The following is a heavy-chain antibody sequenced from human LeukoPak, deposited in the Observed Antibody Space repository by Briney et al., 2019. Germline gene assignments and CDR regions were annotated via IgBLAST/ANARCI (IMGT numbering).Heavy chain of an antibody. J-gene: IGHJ4*02. D-gene: IGHD3/OR15-3a*01. CDR1: GFTFSSYA. CDR3: AKVDRWTRFDN. CDR2: ISWNSGSI. Sequence: GGSLRLSCAASGFTFSSYAMSWVRQAPGKGLEWVSGISWNSGSIGYADSVKGRFTISRDNAKNTLYLQMNSLRAEDTAVYYCAKVDRWTRFDNWGQGTLVTVSS. V-gene: IGHV3-23*01.